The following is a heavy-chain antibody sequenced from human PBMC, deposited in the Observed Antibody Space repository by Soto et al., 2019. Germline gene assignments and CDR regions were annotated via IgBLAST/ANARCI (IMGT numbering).Heavy chain of an antibody. J-gene: IGHJ4*02. CDR3: ARNYDILTGYHNFDY. CDR1: GFTFSSYA. Sequence: GGSLRLSCAASGFTFSSYAMSWVRQAPGKGLEWVSAISGSGGNTYYADSVKGRFTISRDNAKNSLYLQMNSLRAEDTAVYYCARNYDILTGYHNFDYWGQGTLVTVSS. CDR2: ISGSGGNT. V-gene: IGHV3-23*01. D-gene: IGHD3-9*01.